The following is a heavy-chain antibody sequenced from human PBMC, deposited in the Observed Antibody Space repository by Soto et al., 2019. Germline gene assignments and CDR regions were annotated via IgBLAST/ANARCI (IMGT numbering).Heavy chain of an antibody. CDR3: ARGGLRLGEFSLGQFDS. J-gene: IGHJ4*02. V-gene: IGHV4-61*01. CDR2: ISNSETT. Sequence: PSETLSLTCTVSGVSVTGGNFFWCWIRQPPGKTLEWLGCISNSETTNSNPSLKSRVTLSLDTSRNQFSLKLNSVTAADTAVYFCARGGLRLGEFSLGQFDSWGQGTLVTVSS. D-gene: IGHD3-16*02. CDR1: GVSVTGGNFF.